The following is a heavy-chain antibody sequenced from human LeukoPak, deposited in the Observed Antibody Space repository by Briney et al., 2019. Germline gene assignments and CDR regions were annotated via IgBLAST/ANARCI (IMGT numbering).Heavy chain of an antibody. CDR1: GFTFSSYG. CDR2: IWYYGSNK. D-gene: IGHD6-13*01. Sequence: GGSLRLSCAASGFTFSSYGMHWVRQAPGKGLEWVAVIWYYGSNKYYADSVKGRFTISRDNSKNTLYLQMNSLRAEDTAVYYCAKDRRIAAAGSVGYWGQGTLVTVSS. J-gene: IGHJ4*02. CDR3: AKDRRIAAAGSVGY. V-gene: IGHV3-33*06.